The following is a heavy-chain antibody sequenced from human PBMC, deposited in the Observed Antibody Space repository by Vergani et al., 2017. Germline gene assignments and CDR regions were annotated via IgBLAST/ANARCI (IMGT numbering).Heavy chain of an antibody. D-gene: IGHD7-27*01. J-gene: IGHJ4*02. Sequence: QVQLVQSGAEVKKPGASVKVSCKASGYTFTGYYMHWVRQAPGQGLEWMGWINPNSGGTNYAQKFQGRVTMTRDTSISTAYVELSRLRSDDTAVYYCAREEDGDPVAPGYFDYWGQGTLVTVSS. CDR3: AREEDGDPVAPGYFDY. CDR1: GYTFTGYY. V-gene: IGHV1-2*02. CDR2: INPNSGGT.